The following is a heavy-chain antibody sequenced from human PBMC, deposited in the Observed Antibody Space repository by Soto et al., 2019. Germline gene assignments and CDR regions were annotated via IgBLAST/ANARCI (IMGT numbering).Heavy chain of an antibody. CDR2: VNPSGGHT. CDR3: ARGGHVVVVTAALDY. V-gene: IGHV1-46*01. J-gene: IGHJ4*02. CDR1: GDTFTDYY. Sequence: ASVKVSCKASGDTFTDYYIHWVRQATGQGLEWMGTVNPSGGHTTYAQHFLGRVTMTRDTSTSTLYMELTSLTSDDTAIYYCARGGHVVVVTAALDYWGQGALVTV. D-gene: IGHD2-21*02.